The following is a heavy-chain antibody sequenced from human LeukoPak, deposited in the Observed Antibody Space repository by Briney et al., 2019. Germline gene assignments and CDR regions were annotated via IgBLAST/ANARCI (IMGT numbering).Heavy chain of an antibody. J-gene: IGHJ4*02. Sequence: PGRSLRLSCTASGFTFGYHAINWVRQAPGRGLEWVGFIRSQAYSGTTEYATSVKDRFTISRDDSKSIAYLQMNSLKTEDTAVHYCTRDIVSISQPYYFDYWGQGTLVTVSS. CDR3: TRDIVSISQPYYFDY. CDR2: IRSQAYSGTT. D-gene: IGHD2-2*01. V-gene: IGHV3-49*04. CDR1: GFTFGYHA.